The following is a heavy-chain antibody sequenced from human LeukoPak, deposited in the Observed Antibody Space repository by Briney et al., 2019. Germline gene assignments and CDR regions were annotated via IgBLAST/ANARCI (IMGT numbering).Heavy chain of an antibody. CDR3: ARDYASGSGWYFDY. V-gene: IGHV3-30*04. D-gene: IGHD6-19*01. J-gene: IGHJ4*02. CDR1: GFTLSSYA. Sequence: GGSLRLSCAASGFTLSSYAMHWVRQAPGKGLEWVAVISYDGSNKYYADSVKGRFTISRDNSKNTLYLQMNSLRAEDTAVYYCARDYASGSGWYFDYWGQGTLVTVSS. CDR2: ISYDGSNK.